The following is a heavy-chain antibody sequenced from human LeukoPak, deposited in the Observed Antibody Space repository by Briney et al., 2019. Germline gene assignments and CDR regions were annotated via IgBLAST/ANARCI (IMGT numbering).Heavy chain of an antibody. CDR3: AGGSYYGSGGRPGYFDH. Sequence: GWSLRLSCAASDFSVNNNYMNWVRQSPGKGLEWVSLMDTFGGIYYRDSVKGRFTISRDISKNTLYLQMNTLSAEDTAIYYCAGGSYYGSGGRPGYFDHWGQGILVTVSS. CDR1: DFSVNNNY. J-gene: IGHJ4*02. D-gene: IGHD3-10*01. CDR2: MDTFGGI. V-gene: IGHV3-53*01.